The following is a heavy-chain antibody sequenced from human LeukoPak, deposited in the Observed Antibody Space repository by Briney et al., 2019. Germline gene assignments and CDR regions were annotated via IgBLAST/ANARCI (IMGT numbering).Heavy chain of an antibody. J-gene: IGHJ4*02. V-gene: IGHV4-34*01. CDR3: ARGRVEITMIVVVIPFFDY. D-gene: IGHD3-22*01. CDR2: INHSGST. CDR1: GGSFSGYY. Sequence: SETLSLTCAVYGGSFSGYYWSWIRQPPGKGLEWIGEINHSGSTNYNPSLKSRVTISVDTSKNQFPLKLSSVTAADTAVYYCARGRVEITMIVVVIPFFDYWGQGTLVTVSS.